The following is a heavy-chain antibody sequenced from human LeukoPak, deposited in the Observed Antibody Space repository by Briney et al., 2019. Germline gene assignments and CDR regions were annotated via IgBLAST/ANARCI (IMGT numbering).Heavy chain of an antibody. CDR2: IYSGGST. Sequence: GGSLRLSCAASGFTVGTNYMSWVRQAPGKGLEWVSVIYSGGSTYYADSVKGRFTISRDNSENTLHLQVNNLRAEDTAVYYCARDGYSGYHWLNWGQGTLVTVSS. J-gene: IGHJ4*02. V-gene: IGHV3-53*01. CDR3: ARDGYSGYHWLN. CDR1: GFTVGTNY. D-gene: IGHD5-12*01.